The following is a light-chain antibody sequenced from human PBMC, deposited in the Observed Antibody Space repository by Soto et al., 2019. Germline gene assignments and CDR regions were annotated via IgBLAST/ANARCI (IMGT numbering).Light chain of an antibody. Sequence: EIVLTQSPGTLSLSPGERATLSCRASQSVRSDYLAWYQQKPGQAPRLLIYGASSRATGIPDRFSGSGSGTGFTLTISRLEPEDFAVYSCQQFGRSPSMYTFGQGTKLEIK. V-gene: IGKV3-20*01. CDR1: QSVRSDY. CDR3: QQFGRSPSMYT. CDR2: GAS. J-gene: IGKJ2*01.